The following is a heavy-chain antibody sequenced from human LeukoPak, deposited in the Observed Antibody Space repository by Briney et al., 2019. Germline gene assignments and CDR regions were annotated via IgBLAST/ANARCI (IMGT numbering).Heavy chain of an antibody. J-gene: IGHJ4*02. V-gene: IGHV5-51*01. D-gene: IGHD3-22*01. CDR3: ARLYYDVSGYFDY. CDR2: IYPDDSET. CDR1: GYSFTSFW. Sequence: GESLKISCKGSGYSFTSFWIGWVRQMPGKGLEWMGIIYPDDSETIYSPSFQGQVTFSVDKSITTAYLHWSSLMASDTAMFYCARLYYDVSGYFDYWGQGTLVTVSS.